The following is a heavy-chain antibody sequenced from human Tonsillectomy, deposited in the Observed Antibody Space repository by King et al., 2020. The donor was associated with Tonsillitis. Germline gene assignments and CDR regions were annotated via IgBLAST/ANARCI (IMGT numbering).Heavy chain of an antibody. V-gene: IGHV4-4*07. CDR1: GGSITGYY. D-gene: IGHD7-27*01. J-gene: IGHJ6*02. CDR2: VYKTGST. Sequence: LQLQESGPGLVKPSETLSLTCTVSGGSITGYYWTWIRQPAGKGLEYIGRVYKTGSTYYNPSLKSRATMSLDTSKNQFSLKVISVTAADTAVYYYARDQRDSNCLDVWGQGTTTIVS. CDR3: ARDQRDSNCLDV.